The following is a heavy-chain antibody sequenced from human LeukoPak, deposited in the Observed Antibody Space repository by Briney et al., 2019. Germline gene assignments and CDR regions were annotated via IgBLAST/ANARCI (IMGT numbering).Heavy chain of an antibody. D-gene: IGHD4-17*01. J-gene: IGHJ4*02. CDR1: GFTFGDYA. CDR3: TRDPYGDIRTDY. CDR2: IRSKAYGGTT. Sequence: PGGSLRLSCTTSGFTFGDYAMNWFRQAPGNGLEWVGFIRSKAYGGTTEYAASVKGRFTISRDDSKSIAYLQMNSLKTEDTAVYYCTRDPYGDIRTDYWGQGTLVTVSS. V-gene: IGHV3-49*03.